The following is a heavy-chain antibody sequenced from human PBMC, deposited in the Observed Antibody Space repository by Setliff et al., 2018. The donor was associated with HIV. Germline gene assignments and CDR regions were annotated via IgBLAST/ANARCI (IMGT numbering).Heavy chain of an antibody. D-gene: IGHD2-15*01. CDR1: GFTFSDYY. CDR2: ISSSSSPI. J-gene: IGHJ4*02. CDR3: ARVMEDCINGNCYVFDY. V-gene: IGHV3-11*01. Sequence: GGSLRLSCAASGFTFSDYYMSWIRQAPGKGLEWVSYISSSSSPIYYADSVKGRFTISRDNAKNSLYLQMNSLRAEDTAVYYCARVMEDCINGNCYVFDYWGQGTLVTVSS.